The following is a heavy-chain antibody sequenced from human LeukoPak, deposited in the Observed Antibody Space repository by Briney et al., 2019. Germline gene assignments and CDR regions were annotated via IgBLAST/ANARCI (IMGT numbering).Heavy chain of an antibody. J-gene: IGHJ2*01. CDR2: ISYDGSNK. CDR3: GGAANWYFDL. Sequence: PGGSLRLSCAASGFGFSSYAMHWVRQAPGKGLEWVAVISYDGSNKYYADSVKGRFTISRDNSKNTLYLQMNSLRAEDTAVYYCGGAANWYFDLWGRGTLVTVSS. CDR1: GFGFSSYA. V-gene: IGHV3-30*03.